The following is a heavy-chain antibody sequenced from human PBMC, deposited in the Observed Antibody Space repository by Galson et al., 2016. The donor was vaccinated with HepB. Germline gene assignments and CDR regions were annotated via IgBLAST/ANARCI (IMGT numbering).Heavy chain of an antibody. D-gene: IGHD3-10*01. CDR3: SREAVGYSTSGTPPYGMDV. Sequence: ETLSLTCTVSVGSISTYYLIWIRQPPGKGLEWLGYIYYSGNTNYNPTPKSRVPISIETTKNQFSLNLSSVTAADTAKYYCSREAVGYSTSGTPPYGMDVWGQGTTVTVSS. CDR1: VGSISTYY. CDR2: IYYSGNT. V-gene: IGHV4-59*01. J-gene: IGHJ6*02.